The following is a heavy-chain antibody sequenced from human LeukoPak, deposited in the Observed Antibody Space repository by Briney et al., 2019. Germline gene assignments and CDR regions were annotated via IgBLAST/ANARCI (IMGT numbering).Heavy chain of an antibody. CDR1: VGTFSSYA. V-gene: IGHV1-69*06. CDR3: ARANGRFGELFGWVYGAFDI. Sequence: ASVKLSCKASVGTFSSYAISWVRQAPGQGLEWMGRIIPIFGTANYAKKFQGRVTITADKSTSTAYMELSSLRSEDTAVYYCARANGRFGELFGWVYGAFDIWGQGTMVTVSS. D-gene: IGHD3-10*01. CDR2: IIPIFGTA. J-gene: IGHJ3*02.